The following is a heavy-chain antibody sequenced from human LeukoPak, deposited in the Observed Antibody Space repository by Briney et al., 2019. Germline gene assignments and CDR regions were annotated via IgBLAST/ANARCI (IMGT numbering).Heavy chain of an antibody. J-gene: IGHJ5*02. CDR1: GFTFSSYA. Sequence: GGSLRLSCAASGFTFSSYAMSWVRQAPGKGLEWVSAISGSGGSTYYAGSVKGRFTISRDNSKNPLYMQMNSLRAEDKAVYYCAKDGGCSSTSCSPFDPWGQGTLVTVSS. CDR3: AKDGGCSSTSCSPFDP. V-gene: IGHV3-23*01. CDR2: ISGSGGST. D-gene: IGHD2-2*01.